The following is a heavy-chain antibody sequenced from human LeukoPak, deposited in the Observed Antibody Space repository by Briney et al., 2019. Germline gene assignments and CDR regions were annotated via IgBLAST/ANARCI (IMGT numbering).Heavy chain of an antibody. CDR2: ITGSGGNR. J-gene: IGHJ5*02. D-gene: IGHD3-16*01. CDR3: AKDDNYIRFLS. Sequence: GGSLRLSCAASGSTLSSHGMNWVRQAPGKGLEWASGITGSGGNRYYADSVKGRFTISRDNSKNTLYLQMNSLRAEDTAVYYCAKDDNYIRFLSWGQGTLVTVSS. V-gene: IGHV3-23*01. CDR1: GSTLSSHG.